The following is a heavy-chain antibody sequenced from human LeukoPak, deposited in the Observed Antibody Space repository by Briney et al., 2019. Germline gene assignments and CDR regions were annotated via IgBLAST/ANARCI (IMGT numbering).Heavy chain of an antibody. D-gene: IGHD3-10*01. CDR3: ARGFSRWLGESRLDY. CDR2: INHSGST. CDR1: GGSFSGYY. J-gene: IGHJ4*02. Sequence: KPSETLSLTCAVYGGSFSGYYWSWIRQPPGKGLEWIGEINHSGSTNYNPSLKSRVTISVDTSKNQFSLKLSSVTAADTAVYYRARGFSRWLGESRLDYWGQGTLVTVSS. V-gene: IGHV4-34*01.